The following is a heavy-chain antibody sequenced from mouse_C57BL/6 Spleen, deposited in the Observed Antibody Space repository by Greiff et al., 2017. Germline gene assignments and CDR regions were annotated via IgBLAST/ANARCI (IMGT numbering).Heavy chain of an antibody. D-gene: IGHD2-1*01. J-gene: IGHJ1*03. CDR3: ARLYGNYVWYFDV. CDR2: IRNKAIGYTT. V-gene: IGHV7-3*01. CDR1: GFTFTDHY. Sequence: EVKVVESGGGLVQPGGSLCLSCAASGFTFTDHYMSWVRQPPGKALEWLGFIRNKAIGYTTEYCASVKGRFSISRGNSQSILYLQMNALRAEDSATYYCARLYGNYVWYFDVWGTGTTVTVSS.